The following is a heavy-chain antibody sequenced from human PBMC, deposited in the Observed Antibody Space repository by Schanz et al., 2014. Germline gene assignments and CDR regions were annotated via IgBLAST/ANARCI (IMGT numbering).Heavy chain of an antibody. V-gene: IGHV3-23*01. Sequence: EVQLLESGGTVVQPGGSLRVSCAASGFTFSSYTMNWVRQAPGKGLEWVSAISGSGGSTVYADSVKGRFTISRDNSKNTLFLQMDSLRVEDTAVYYCMAMGRNTSHYFDHWGQGTLVTVSS. CDR3: MAMGRNTSHYFDH. CDR2: ISGSGGST. CDR1: GFTFSSYT. J-gene: IGHJ4*02. D-gene: IGHD1-1*01.